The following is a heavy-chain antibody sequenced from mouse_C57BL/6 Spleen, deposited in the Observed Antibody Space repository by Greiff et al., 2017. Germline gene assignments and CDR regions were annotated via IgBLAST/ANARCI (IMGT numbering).Heavy chain of an antibody. V-gene: IGHV1-55*01. CDR1: GYTFTSYW. CDR2: IYPGSGST. J-gene: IGHJ2*01. Sequence: QVQLQQSGAELVKPGASVKMSCKASGYTFTSYWITWVKQRPGQGLEWIGDIYPGSGSTNYNEKFKSKATLTVDTSSSTAYMQLSSLTSEDSAVYYCARESTMVTTGYFDYWGQGTTLTVSS. D-gene: IGHD2-2*01. CDR3: ARESTMVTTGYFDY.